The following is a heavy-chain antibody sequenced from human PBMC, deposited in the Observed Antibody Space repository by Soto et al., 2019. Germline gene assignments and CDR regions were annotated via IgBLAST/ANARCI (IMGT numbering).Heavy chain of an antibody. CDR3: AGRAAYYDILSGDYGMDV. CDR1: GGSISSGGYY. Sequence: QVQLQESGPGLVKPSQTLSLTCTVSGGSISSGGYYWTWIRQHPGKGLEWIGYIYYSGSTHYNPYIKCRVTISVDPSKKQFSLKPIYVTAAESSVYFCAGRAAYYDILSGDYGMDVWGQGTTVTVSS. CDR2: IYYSGST. V-gene: IGHV4-31*03. D-gene: IGHD3-9*01. J-gene: IGHJ6*02.